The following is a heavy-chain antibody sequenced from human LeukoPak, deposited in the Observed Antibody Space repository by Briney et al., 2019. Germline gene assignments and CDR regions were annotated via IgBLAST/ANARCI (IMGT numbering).Heavy chain of an antibody. CDR1: GFTFSSYA. CDR3: ARAPYPNYFDY. CDR2: ILYDGSNR. J-gene: IGHJ4*02. Sequence: GGSLRLSCAASGFTFSSYAMHWVRQAPGKGLGWVTVILYDGSNRYYADSVKGRFTISRDNSKNTLYLQMNSLRAEDTAVYYCARAPYPNYFDYWGQGTLVTVSS. V-gene: IGHV3-30*04.